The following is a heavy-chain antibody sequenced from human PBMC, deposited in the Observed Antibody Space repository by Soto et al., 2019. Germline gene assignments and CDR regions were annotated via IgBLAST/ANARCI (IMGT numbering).Heavy chain of an antibody. CDR1: GGSVRSGGYY. D-gene: IGHD2-2*01. Sequence: SETLSLTCTVSGGSVRSGGYYWSWIRQHPGKGLEWIGYIHSTGKTSCNPSLKSRVSMSVDTSQNQFSMSLSSVTAADTAVYYCARGAATASRDFYYYYYGLDVWGQGTTVTVS. CDR3: ARGAATASRDFYYYYYGLDV. CDR2: IHSTGKT. J-gene: IGHJ6*02. V-gene: IGHV4-31*03.